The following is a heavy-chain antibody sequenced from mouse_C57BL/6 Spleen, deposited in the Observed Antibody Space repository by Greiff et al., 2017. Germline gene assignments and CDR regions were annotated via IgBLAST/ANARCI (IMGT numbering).Heavy chain of an antibody. CDR2: IRNKANGYTT. V-gene: IGHV7-3*01. CDR1: GFTFTDYY. CDR3: ARSLRGDYAMDY. J-gene: IGHJ4*01. Sequence: EVKLMESGGGLVQPGGSLSLSCAASGFTFTDYYMSWVRQPPGKALEWLGFIRNKANGYTTEYSASVKGRFTISRDNSQSILYLQMNALRAEDSATYYCARSLRGDYAMDYWGQGTSVTVSS. D-gene: IGHD3-3*01.